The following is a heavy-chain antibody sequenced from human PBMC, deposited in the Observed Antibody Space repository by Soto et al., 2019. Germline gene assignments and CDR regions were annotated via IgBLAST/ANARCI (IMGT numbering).Heavy chain of an antibody. D-gene: IGHD2-21*02. J-gene: IGHJ4*02. CDR2: IKSKTDGGTT. Sequence: EVQLVESGGGLVKPGGSLRLSCAASGFTFSNAWMSWVRQAPGKGLEWVGRIKSKTDGGTTDYAAPVKGRFTISRDDSKNTLYLQMNILKTEDTAVYYCTECGGDCYFDYWGQGTLVTVSS. V-gene: IGHV3-15*01. CDR1: GFTFSNAW. CDR3: TECGGDCYFDY.